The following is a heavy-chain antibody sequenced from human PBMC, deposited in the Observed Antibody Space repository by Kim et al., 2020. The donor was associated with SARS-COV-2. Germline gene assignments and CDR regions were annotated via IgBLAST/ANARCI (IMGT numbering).Heavy chain of an antibody. CDR3: ARGEYYYDSSGYYYYYYYGMDV. CDR2: IYYSGST. Sequence: SETLSLTCTVSGGSISSYYWSWIRQPPGKGLEWIGYIYYSGSTNYNPSLKSRVTISVDTSKNQFSLKLSSVTAADTAVYYCARGEYYYDSSGYYYYYYYGMDVWGQGTTVTVSS. CDR1: GGSISSYY. V-gene: IGHV4-59*01. D-gene: IGHD3-22*01. J-gene: IGHJ6*02.